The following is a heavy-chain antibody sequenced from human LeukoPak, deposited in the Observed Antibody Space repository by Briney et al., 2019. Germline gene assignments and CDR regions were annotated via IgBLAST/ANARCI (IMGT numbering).Heavy chain of an antibody. V-gene: IGHV1-2*06. CDR2: INSNSGGT. CDR1: GYTFTGYY. J-gene: IGHJ4*02. Sequence: ASVKVSCKASGYTFTGYYMHWVRQAPGQGLERMGRINSNSGGTNYAQKFQGRVTMTRDTSISTAYMKLSRLRSDDTAVYYCARDSDTYDYVWGSYRFDYWGQGTLVTVPS. CDR3: ARDSDTYDYVWGSYRFDY. D-gene: IGHD3-16*02.